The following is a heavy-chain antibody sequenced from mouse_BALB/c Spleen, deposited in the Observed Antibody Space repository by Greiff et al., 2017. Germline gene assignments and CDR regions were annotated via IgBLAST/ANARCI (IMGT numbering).Heavy chain of an antibody. Sequence: QVQLQQSGPELVKPGASVRISCKASGYTFTSYYIHWVKQRPGQGLEWIGWIYPGNVNTKYNEKFKGKATLTADKSSSTAYMQLSSLTSEDSAVYFCARSGDGYSYAMDYWGQGTSVTVSS. V-gene: IGHV1S56*01. CDR1: GYTFTSYY. J-gene: IGHJ4*01. CDR3: ARSGDGYSYAMDY. CDR2: IYPGNVNT. D-gene: IGHD2-3*01.